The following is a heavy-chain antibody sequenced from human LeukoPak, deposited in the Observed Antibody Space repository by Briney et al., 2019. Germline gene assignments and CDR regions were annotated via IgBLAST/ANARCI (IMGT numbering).Heavy chain of an antibody. Sequence: GRSLRLSCAASGFTFRNHGMHWVRQAPGKGLEWVAVIWFDGGNKYYADSVRGRFTISRDNSKYTLSLQMNSLRVEDTAVYFCARDITSRYLDYWGQGTPVTVSS. CDR1: GFTFRNHG. CDR2: IWFDGGNK. CDR3: ARDITSRYLDY. V-gene: IGHV3-33*01. D-gene: IGHD1-14*01. J-gene: IGHJ4*02.